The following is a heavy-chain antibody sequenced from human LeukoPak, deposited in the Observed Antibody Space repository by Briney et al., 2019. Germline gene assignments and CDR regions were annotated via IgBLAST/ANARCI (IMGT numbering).Heavy chain of an antibody. CDR3: ARGSDYPGLFDY. Sequence: GGSLRLSCAASGFTVSTNYMSWVRQAPGKGLEWVSVIYSGGSTHYADSVKGRFTISRDNSKNTLNFQMNSLRAEDTAVYYCARGSDYPGLFDYWGQGILVTVSS. D-gene: IGHD4-17*01. CDR2: IYSGGST. CDR1: GFTVSTNY. J-gene: IGHJ4*02. V-gene: IGHV3-53*01.